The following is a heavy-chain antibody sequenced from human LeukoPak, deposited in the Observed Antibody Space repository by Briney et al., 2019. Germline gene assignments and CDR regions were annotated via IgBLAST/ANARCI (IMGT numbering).Heavy chain of an antibody. J-gene: IGHJ4*02. CDR3: ARLRGGITILREVYFDY. V-gene: IGHV5-51*01. D-gene: IGHD3-10*01. CDR2: IDPSDSDT. CDR1: GYSFTTYS. Sequence: PGESLKISVKVSGYSFTTYSIAWVRQIPGKDLDWMGIIDPSDSDTRYSPSFQGQVTLSADRSISTAYLQWSSLRASDTAMYYCARLRGGITILREVYFDYWGQGTLVNVSS.